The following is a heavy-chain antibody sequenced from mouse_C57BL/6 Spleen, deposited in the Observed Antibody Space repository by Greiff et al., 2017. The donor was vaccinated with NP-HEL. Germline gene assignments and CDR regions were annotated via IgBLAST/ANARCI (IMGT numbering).Heavy chain of an antibody. V-gene: IGHV1-15*01. CDR2: IDPETGGT. D-gene: IGHD1-1*01. CDR1: GYTFTDYE. J-gene: IGHJ2*01. CDR3: TNYGSSSYYFDY. Sequence: VQLQPSGAELVRPGASVTLSCKASGYTFTDYEMHWVKQTPVHGLEWIGAIDPETGGTAYNQKFKGKAILTADKSSSTAYMELRSLTSEDSAVYYCTNYGSSSYYFDYWGQGTTLTVSS.